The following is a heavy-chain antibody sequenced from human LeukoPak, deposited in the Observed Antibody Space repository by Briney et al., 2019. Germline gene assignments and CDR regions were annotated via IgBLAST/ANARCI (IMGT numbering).Heavy chain of an antibody. CDR3: AREIAAADYNWFDP. V-gene: IGHV1-3*01. D-gene: IGHD6-13*01. J-gene: IGHJ5*02. CDR2: ISAGNGNT. CDR1: GYTFTSYA. Sequence: ASVKVSCKASGYTFTSYAMHWVRQAPGQRLEWMGWISAGNGNTKYSQKFQGRVTITRDTSASTAYMELSSLRSEDTAVYYCAREIAAADYNWFDPWGQGTLVTVSS.